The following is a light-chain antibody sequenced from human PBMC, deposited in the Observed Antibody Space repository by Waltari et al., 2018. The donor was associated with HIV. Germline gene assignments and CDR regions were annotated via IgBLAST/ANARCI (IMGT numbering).Light chain of an antibody. CDR1: SSIIGADSD. CDR3: QSYDSTLNAAVV. CDR2: GNK. Sequence: QSVLTQPSSVSGAPGQRVTISCTGSSSIIGADSDVRWYQQIPGTAPKLLIAGNKNRPSGVPDRFSASKSGTSASLAITGLQPEDEADYFCQSYDSTLNAAVVFGGGTKLTVL. V-gene: IGLV1-40*01. J-gene: IGLJ2*01.